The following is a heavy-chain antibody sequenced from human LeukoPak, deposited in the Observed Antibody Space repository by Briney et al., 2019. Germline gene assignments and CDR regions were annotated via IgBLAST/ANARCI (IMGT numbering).Heavy chain of an antibody. CDR1: GYTLTELS. J-gene: IGHJ4*02. CDR3: ATDPSVLILRYFDWLNY. Sequence: ASVKVSCKVSGYTLTELSMHWVRQAPGKGLEWMGGFDPEDGETIYAQKFQGRVTMTEETSTDTAYMELSSLRSEGTAVYYCATDPSVLILRYFDWLNYWGQGTLVTVSS. V-gene: IGHV1-24*01. D-gene: IGHD3-9*01. CDR2: FDPEDGET.